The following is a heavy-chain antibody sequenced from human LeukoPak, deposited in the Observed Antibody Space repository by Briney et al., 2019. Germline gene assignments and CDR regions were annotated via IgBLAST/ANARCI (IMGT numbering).Heavy chain of an antibody. CDR2: IVYSGST. V-gene: IGHV4-39*01. J-gene: IGHJ4*02. CDR3: ARGDWLHNGGNGPDF. D-gene: IGHD4-23*01. CDR1: GGSISSGSFY. Sequence: PSETLSLTCTVSGGSISSGSFYWGWIRQPPGKGLEWIGSIVYSGSTYYNSSLKSRVTISVDTSKNQFSLKVSSVTAADTAVYYCARGDWLHNGGNGPDFWGQGTLVTVSS.